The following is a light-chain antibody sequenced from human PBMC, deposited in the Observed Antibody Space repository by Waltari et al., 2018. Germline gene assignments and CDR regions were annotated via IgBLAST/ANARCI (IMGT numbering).Light chain of an antibody. CDR1: QGVNVY. Sequence: IQLTQSPSSLSASVGDRVTITRRASQGVNVYLAWYQQKPGKAPKLLIYAASTLQSGVSSRFSGSGSVTDFTLTINSLQPEDIATYYCQQFNASPRTFGQGTNVEIK. V-gene: IGKV1-9*01. CDR2: AAS. J-gene: IGKJ1*01. CDR3: QQFNASPRT.